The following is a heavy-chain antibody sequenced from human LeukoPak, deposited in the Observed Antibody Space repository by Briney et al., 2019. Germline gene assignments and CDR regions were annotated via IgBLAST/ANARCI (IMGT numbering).Heavy chain of an antibody. CDR1: GFTFDDYA. J-gene: IGHJ5*02. D-gene: IGHD3-3*01. V-gene: IGHV3-43*02. Sequence: QPGGSLRLSCAASGFTFDDYAMHWVRQAPGKGLEWVSLISGDGGSTYYADSVKGRFTISRDNSKSSLYLQMNSLRTEDTAFYYCAKGLMGSGYYNWFDPWGQGTLVIVSS. CDR2: ISGDGGST. CDR3: AKGLMGSGYYNWFDP.